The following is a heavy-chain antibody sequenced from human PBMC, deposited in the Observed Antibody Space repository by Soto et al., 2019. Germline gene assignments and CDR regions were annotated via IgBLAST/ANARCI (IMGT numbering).Heavy chain of an antibody. CDR3: ATTFLAYCGGDCYSPFYYGMDV. CDR1: GYIFTNYW. J-gene: IGHJ6*02. Sequence: GESLKISCQGSGYIFTNYWIGWVRQMPGKGLEWMGIIYPGDSDTRYCPSFQGQVTISADKSISTAYLQWSSLKASDTAMYYCATTFLAYCGGDCYSPFYYGMDVWGQGTTVTVSS. CDR2: IYPGDSDT. D-gene: IGHD2-21*02. V-gene: IGHV5-51*01.